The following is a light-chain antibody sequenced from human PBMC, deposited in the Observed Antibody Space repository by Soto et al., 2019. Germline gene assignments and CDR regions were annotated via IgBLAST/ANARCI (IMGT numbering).Light chain of an antibody. CDR3: QQYGISPGT. J-gene: IGKJ1*01. Sequence: ELVLTQSPGTLSLSPGERATLSCRASQSVSSSYLAWYQQKPGQAPRLLIYGASSRATGIPDRFSGSGSGTDFTLTISRLEPEDFAVYYCQQYGISPGTFGQGTKVEIK. CDR2: GAS. CDR1: QSVSSSY. V-gene: IGKV3-20*01.